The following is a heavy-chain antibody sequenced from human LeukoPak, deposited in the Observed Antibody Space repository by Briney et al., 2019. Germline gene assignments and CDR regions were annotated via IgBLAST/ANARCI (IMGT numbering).Heavy chain of an antibody. D-gene: IGHD5-24*01. CDR3: AKDLDGYNPQDFDY. J-gene: IGHJ4*02. CDR2: ISWNSGSI. V-gene: IGHV3-9*01. CDR1: GFTFDDYA. Sequence: GGSLRLSCAASGFTFDDYAMHWVRQAPGKGLEWVSGISWNSGSIGYADSVKGRFTISRDNAKNSLYLQMNSLRAEDTALYYCAKDLDGYNPQDFDYWGQGTLVTVSS.